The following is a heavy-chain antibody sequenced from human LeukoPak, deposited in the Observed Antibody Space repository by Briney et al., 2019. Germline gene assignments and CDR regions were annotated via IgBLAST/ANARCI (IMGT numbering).Heavy chain of an antibody. CDR1: GFTFGDYA. V-gene: IGHV3-49*04. CDR2: IRSKAYGGTT. D-gene: IGHD6-13*01. Sequence: GGSLRLSCTASGFTFGDYAMCWVRQAPGKGLEWVGFIRSKAYGGTTEYAASVKGRFTISRDDSKSIAYLQMNSLKTEDTAVYYCTRYSSSWYAGDYYYYGMDVWGQGTTVTVSS. CDR3: TRYSSSWYAGDYYYYGMDV. J-gene: IGHJ6*02.